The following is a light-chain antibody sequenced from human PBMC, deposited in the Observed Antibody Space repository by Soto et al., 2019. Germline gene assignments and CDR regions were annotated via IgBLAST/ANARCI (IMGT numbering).Light chain of an antibody. CDR2: KDS. CDR1: ALSNQY. V-gene: IGLV3-25*02. J-gene: IGLJ2*01. Sequence: SYELTQPPSMSVSPGQTARIPCSGAALSNQYTYWYQQRPGQAPVLLLYKDSERPSGIPERFSGSSSGTTVTLTISGVQAEDEAAYYCQSADSTGVIGLFGGGTKLTVL. CDR3: QSADSTGVIGL.